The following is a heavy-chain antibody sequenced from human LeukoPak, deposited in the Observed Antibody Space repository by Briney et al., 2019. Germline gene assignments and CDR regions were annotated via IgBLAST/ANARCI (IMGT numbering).Heavy chain of an antibody. CDR3: AKDHMWSIGAHYYDSNGNCPAH. J-gene: IGHJ4*02. CDR1: GFVFSSFG. CDR2: ILLVGIYK. D-gene: IGHD3-22*01. V-gene: IGHV3-30*18. Sequence: GGSLRLSCAASGFVFSSFGMHWVRQAPGKGLEWVAVILLVGIYKDYADSVKGLFTISRDNSENTVYLQMNSLRPDDAAVYFCAKDHMWSIGAHYYDSNGNCPAHWGPGTLVTVSS.